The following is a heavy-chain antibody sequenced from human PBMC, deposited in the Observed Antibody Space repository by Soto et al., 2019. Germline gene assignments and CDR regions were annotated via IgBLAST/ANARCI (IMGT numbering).Heavy chain of an antibody. D-gene: IGHD3-10*01. J-gene: IGHJ6*02. CDR3: AKDLESYYYGSGSYYGMDV. CDR1: GFTFSSYG. CDR2: ISYDGSNK. Sequence: GGSLRLSCVGSGFTFSSYGMHWVRQAPGKGLEWVAVISYDGSNKYYADSVKGRFTISRDNSKNTLYLQMNSLRAEDTAVYYCAKDLESYYYGSGSYYGMDVWGQGTTVTVSS. V-gene: IGHV3-30*18.